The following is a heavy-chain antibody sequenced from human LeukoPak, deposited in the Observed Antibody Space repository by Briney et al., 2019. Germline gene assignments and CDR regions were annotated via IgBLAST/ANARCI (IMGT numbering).Heavy chain of an antibody. CDR2: IYYSGST. D-gene: IGHD3-10*01. Sequence: SETLSLTCTVSGGSISSYYWSWIRQPPGKGLEWIGYIYYSGSTNYNPSLKSRVTISVDTSKNQFSLKLSSVTAADTAVYYCAVMVRGDNFDYWGQGTLVTVSS. J-gene: IGHJ4*02. CDR1: GGSISSYY. CDR3: AVMVRGDNFDY. V-gene: IGHV4-59*01.